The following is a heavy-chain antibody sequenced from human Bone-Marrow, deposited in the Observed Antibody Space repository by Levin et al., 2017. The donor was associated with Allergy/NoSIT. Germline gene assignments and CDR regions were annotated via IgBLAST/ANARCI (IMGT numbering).Heavy chain of an antibody. Sequence: ASVKVSCKAFGYTFTGHYLHWVRQAPGQGLEWMGWMNPSTGGTKFAQNSQGRVTMTRDTSIGTAYMELRSLRYDDTAVYYCARVAGTLLGAEDYFDYWGQGTLVTVSS. CDR2: MNPSTGGT. V-gene: IGHV1-2*02. J-gene: IGHJ4*02. CDR3: ARVAGTLLGAEDYFDY. CDR1: GYTFTGHY. D-gene: IGHD7-27*01.